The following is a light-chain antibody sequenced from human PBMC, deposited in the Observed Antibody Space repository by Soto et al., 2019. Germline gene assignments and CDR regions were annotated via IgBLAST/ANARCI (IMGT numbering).Light chain of an antibody. CDR1: SSDGGGYNY. CDR3: SSYTGSSALVYV. J-gene: IGLJ1*01. V-gene: IGLV2-14*01. Sequence: QSALTRPASVSGSPGQSITVSCTGTSSDGGGYNYVSWYQQHPGKAPKHMIYEVSNRPSGVSNRFSGSKSGNTASLTISGLQAEDEADYYCSSYTGSSALVYVFGTGTKVTVL. CDR2: EVS.